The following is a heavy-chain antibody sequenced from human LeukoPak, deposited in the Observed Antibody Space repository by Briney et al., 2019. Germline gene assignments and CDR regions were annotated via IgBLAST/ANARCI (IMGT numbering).Heavy chain of an antibody. CDR2: IYYSGST. D-gene: IGHD4-17*01. Sequence: SEILSLTCTVSGGSISSSSYYWGWIRQPPGKGLEWIGSIYYSGSTYYNPSLKSRVTISVDTSKNQFSLKLSSVTAADTAVYCCARHTTGVAAFDIWGQGTMVTVSS. J-gene: IGHJ3*02. CDR3: ARHTTGVAAFDI. CDR1: GGSISSSSYY. V-gene: IGHV4-39*01.